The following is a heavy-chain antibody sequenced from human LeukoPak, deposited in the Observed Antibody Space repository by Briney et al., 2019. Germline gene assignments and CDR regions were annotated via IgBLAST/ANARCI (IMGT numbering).Heavy chain of an antibody. CDR3: ARVGDGSIVVVPAAQYYFDY. CDR1: GGSISSSNW. J-gene: IGHJ4*02. D-gene: IGHD2-2*01. V-gene: IGHV4-4*02. Sequence: SGTLSLTCAVSGGSISSSNWGSWVRQPPGKGLEWIGEIYHSGSTNYNPSLKSRVTISVDKSKNQFSLKLSSVTAADTAVYYCARVGDGSIVVVPAAQYYFDYWGQGTLVTVSS. CDR2: IYHSGST.